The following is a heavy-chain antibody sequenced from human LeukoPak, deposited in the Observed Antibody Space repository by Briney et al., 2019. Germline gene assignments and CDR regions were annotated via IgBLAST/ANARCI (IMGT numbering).Heavy chain of an antibody. D-gene: IGHD2-2*02. CDR1: GFTFSSYS. J-gene: IGHJ4*02. CDR2: ISSSSTTI. CDR3: ARIPGGYYFDY. V-gene: IGHV3-48*02. Sequence: GGSLRLSCAASGFTFSSYSMNWVRQAPGKGLEWVSYISSSSTTIYYADSVKGRFTISRDNAKNSPYLQMNSLRDEDTAVYYCARIPGGYYFDYWGQGSLVTVSS.